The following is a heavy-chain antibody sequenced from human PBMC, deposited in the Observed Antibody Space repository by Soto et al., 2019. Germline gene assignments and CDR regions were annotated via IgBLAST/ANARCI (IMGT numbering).Heavy chain of an antibody. J-gene: IGHJ6*02. Sequence: PSETLSLTCTVSGGSISSYYWSWIRQPPGKGLEWIGYIYYSGSTNYNPSLKSRVTISVDTSKNQFSLKLSSVTAADTAVYYCARDADYDILTGYRHYYYYGMDVWGQGTTVTVSS. CDR3: ARDADYDILTGYRHYYYYGMDV. CDR2: IYYSGST. V-gene: IGHV4-59*01. D-gene: IGHD3-9*01. CDR1: GGSISSYY.